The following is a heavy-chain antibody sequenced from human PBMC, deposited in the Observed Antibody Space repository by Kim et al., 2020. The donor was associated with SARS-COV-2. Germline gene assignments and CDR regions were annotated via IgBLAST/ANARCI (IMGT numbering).Heavy chain of an antibody. J-gene: IGHJ6*01. CDR2: IISSSSAR. Sequence: GGSLRLSCAASGFTFSSYSLNWVRQAPGKGLEWVSYIISSSSARYYADSVKGRVTISRDNAKNSRYLQMNILRAEDTAVYYCASLRYYYGMDVWGQGTT. CDR3: ASLRYYYGMDV. V-gene: IGHV3-48*01. CDR1: GFTFSSYS.